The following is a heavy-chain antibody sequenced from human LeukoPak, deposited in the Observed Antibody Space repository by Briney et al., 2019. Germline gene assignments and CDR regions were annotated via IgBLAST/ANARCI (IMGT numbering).Heavy chain of an antibody. Sequence: SGTLSLTCTISGDSINSLDLWSWVRQPPGKGLEWIGEMYLSGTTHSNPSVKSRVTISIDKSKNQFFLNLSSVTAADTAVYYCAGLVGRYSSGLYYYYFDYWGQGTLVTVSS. D-gene: IGHD3-22*01. CDR3: AGLVGRYSSGLYYYYFDY. J-gene: IGHJ4*02. CDR2: MYLSGTT. V-gene: IGHV4-4*02. CDR1: GDSINSLDL.